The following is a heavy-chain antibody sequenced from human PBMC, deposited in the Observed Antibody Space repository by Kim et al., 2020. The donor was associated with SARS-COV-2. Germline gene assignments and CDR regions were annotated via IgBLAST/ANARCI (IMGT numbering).Heavy chain of an antibody. D-gene: IGHD2-2*01. CDR3: ARDWGQLLSAYYYYYGMDV. CDR1: GFTFSSYA. V-gene: IGHV3-30-3*01. J-gene: IGHJ6*02. Sequence: GGSLRLSCAASGFTFSSYAMHWVRQAPGKGLEWVAVISYDGSNKYYADSVKGRFTISRDNSKNTLYLQMNSLRAEDTAVYYCARDWGQLLSAYYYYYGMDVWGQGTTVTVSS. CDR2: ISYDGSNK.